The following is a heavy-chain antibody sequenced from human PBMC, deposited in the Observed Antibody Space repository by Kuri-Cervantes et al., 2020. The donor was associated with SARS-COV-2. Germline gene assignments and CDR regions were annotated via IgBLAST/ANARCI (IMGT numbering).Heavy chain of an antibody. CDR3: AREVVYYYYYMDV. D-gene: IGHD2-2*01. V-gene: IGHV4-30-2*01. CDR2: IYHSGSI. J-gene: IGHJ6*03. CDR1: GGSISSGGYS. Sequence: SQTLSLTCAVSGGSISSGGYSWSWIRQPPGKGLEWIGYIYHSGSIYYNPSLKSRVTISVDTSKNQFSLKLSSVTAADTAVYYCAREVVYYYYYMDVWGKGTTVTVSS.